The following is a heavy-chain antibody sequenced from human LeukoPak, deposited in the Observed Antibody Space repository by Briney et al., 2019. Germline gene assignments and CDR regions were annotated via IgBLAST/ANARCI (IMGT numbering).Heavy chain of an antibody. CDR1: GFTFNNYA. J-gene: IGHJ4*02. D-gene: IGHD2-2*01. V-gene: IGHV3-23*01. CDR2: INGNGGGT. CDR3: AKPRVGDFIVVVPAAEDC. Sequence: GGSLRLSWAASGFTFNNYAMSWVRQAPGKGLEWVSAINGNGGGTYYADSVKGRFTISRDNSRNTLFLHMNTLRAEDTAVYYCAKPRVGDFIVVVPAAEDCWGQGTLVTVSS.